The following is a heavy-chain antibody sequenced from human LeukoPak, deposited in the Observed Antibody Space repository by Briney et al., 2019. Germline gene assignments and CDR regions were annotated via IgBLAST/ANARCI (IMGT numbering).Heavy chain of an antibody. V-gene: IGHV3-23*01. CDR1: GFTFSTYT. J-gene: IGHJ1*01. D-gene: IGHD1-26*01. CDR3: AKDEPVGAMMEFQH. CDR2: IGSSGGGI. Sequence: PGGSLRLSCAASGFTFSTYTMYWVRHPPGKRLEWVSIIGSSGGGIHYADSVKGRFTISRDNSKNTLYLQMNSLRAEDTAVYYCAKDEPVGAMMEFQHWGQGTLVTVSS.